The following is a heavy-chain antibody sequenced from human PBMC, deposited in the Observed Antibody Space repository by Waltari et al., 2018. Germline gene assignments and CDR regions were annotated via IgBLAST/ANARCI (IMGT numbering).Heavy chain of an antibody. Sequence: QVQLQQSGPGLVKPSQTLSLTCAISGDSVSSNSAACNWIRQSPSRGLEWLGRTYYRHKVYNAYKVCVKSRITSNPDTSKNQFSLQLNSVTPEDTAVYYCAREDSSSSIGPWFDPWGQGTLVTVSS. J-gene: IGHJ5*02. D-gene: IGHD6-13*01. CDR3: AREDSSSSIGPWFDP. V-gene: IGHV6-1*01. CDR2: TYYRHKVYN. CDR1: GDSVSSNSAA.